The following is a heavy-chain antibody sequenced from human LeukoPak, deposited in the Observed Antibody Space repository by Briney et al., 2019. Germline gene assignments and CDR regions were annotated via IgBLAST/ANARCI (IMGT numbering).Heavy chain of an antibody. CDR2: ISYDGSNK. V-gene: IGHV3-30*03. CDR1: GFTFSSYG. D-gene: IGHD3-9*01. CDR3: ARDFRSYDILTGYYTSH. Sequence: PGGSLRLSCAASGFTFSSYGMHWVRQAPGKGLEWVAVISYDGSNKYYADSVKGRFTISRDNSKNTLYLQMNSLRPEDTAVYYCARDFRSYDILTGYYTSHWGQGTLVTVSS. J-gene: IGHJ4*02.